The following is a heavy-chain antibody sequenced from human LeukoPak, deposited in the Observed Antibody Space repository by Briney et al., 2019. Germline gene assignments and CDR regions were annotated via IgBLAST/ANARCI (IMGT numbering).Heavy chain of an antibody. V-gene: IGHV3-30-3*01. D-gene: IGHD1-26*01. J-gene: IGHJ4*02. Sequence: PGGSLRLSCAASGFTFSLFAMHWVRQAPGKGLEWVAVMSYDGSSQHYADSAKGRFTISRDNSKNTLFLQMNSLRAEDTALYYCARVVGAPLYYFDSWGQGTLVTVSS. CDR3: ARVVGAPLYYFDS. CDR2: MSYDGSSQ. CDR1: GFTFSLFA.